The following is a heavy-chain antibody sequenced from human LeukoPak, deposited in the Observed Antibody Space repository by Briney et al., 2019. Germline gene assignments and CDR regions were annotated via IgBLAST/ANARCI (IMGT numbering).Heavy chain of an antibody. Sequence: SETLSLTCAVSGGSISSSNWWSWVRQPPGKGLEWIGYIYYSGSTYYNPSLKSRVTISVDTSKNQFSLKLSSVTAADTAVYYCAREGYRAMVTSGVYWGQGTLVTVSS. V-gene: IGHV4-4*02. CDR3: AREGYRAMVTSGVY. J-gene: IGHJ4*02. D-gene: IGHD5-18*01. CDR2: IYYSGST. CDR1: GGSISSSNW.